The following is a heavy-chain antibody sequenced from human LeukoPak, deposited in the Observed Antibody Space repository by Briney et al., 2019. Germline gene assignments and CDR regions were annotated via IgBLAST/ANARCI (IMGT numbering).Heavy chain of an antibody. CDR1: GFTFSSYW. CDR2: IKQDGSEK. CDR3: ARVSSWYNWYFDL. Sequence: GGSLRLSCAASGFTFSSYWMSWVRQAPGKGREWVANIKQDGSEKYYVDSVKGRFTISRDNAKDSLYLQMNSLRAEDTAVYYCARVSSWYNWYFDLWGRGTLVTVSS. D-gene: IGHD6-13*01. J-gene: IGHJ2*01. V-gene: IGHV3-7*01.